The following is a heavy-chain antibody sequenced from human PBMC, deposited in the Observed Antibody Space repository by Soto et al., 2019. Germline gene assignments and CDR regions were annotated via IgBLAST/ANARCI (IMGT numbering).Heavy chain of an antibody. CDR3: ARPLWRDDYNWGYFDL. CDR1: GFTFRSYA. CDR2: ISYDGSNK. D-gene: IGHD4-4*01. J-gene: IGHJ2*01. Sequence: QVQLVESGGGVSQPGGSLRLSCAASGFTFRSYAMHWVRQAPGRGLGWGAVISYDGSNKYYADSVKGRFTISRDNSKNTLYLQMNSLRAEDTAVYYCARPLWRDDYNWGYFDLWGRGTLVTVSS. V-gene: IGHV3-30*01.